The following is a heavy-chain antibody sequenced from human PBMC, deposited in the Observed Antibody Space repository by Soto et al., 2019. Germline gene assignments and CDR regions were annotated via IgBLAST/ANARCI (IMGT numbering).Heavy chain of an antibody. J-gene: IGHJ5*02. V-gene: IGHV4-59*01. D-gene: IGHD2-15*01. CDR2: IYYNGNT. CDR3: TRQTRYCSGGSCFNWFDP. Sequence: PSETLSLTCTVSGGSISSYFWNWIRQPPGKGLEWIGYIYYNGNTNYNPSLKSRVTISIDTSKNQFSLKLSSVTAADTAVYYCTRQTRYCSGGSCFNWFDPWGQGTLVTVSS. CDR1: GGSISSYF.